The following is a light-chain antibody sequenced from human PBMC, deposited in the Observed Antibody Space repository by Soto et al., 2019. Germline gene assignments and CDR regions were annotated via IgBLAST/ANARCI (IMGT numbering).Light chain of an antibody. J-gene: IGLJ1*01. CDR2: EVS. CDR3: SSYSISTAYL. Sequence: QSALTQPSSVCGSPGQSITISCTGTISDVGGYDYVSWYQLHPGKAPKLMVFEVSNRPSGVSYRFSGSKSGNTASLTISGLQAEDEADYFCSSYSISTAYLFGTGTKVTV. V-gene: IGLV2-14*01. CDR1: ISDVGGYDY.